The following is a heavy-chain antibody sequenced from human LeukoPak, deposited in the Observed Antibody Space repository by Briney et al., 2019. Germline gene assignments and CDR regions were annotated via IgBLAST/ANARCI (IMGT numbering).Heavy chain of an antibody. D-gene: IGHD3/OR15-3a*01. Sequence: ETGGSLRLSCAASGFTFSSSAMSWVRQAPGRGLEWVGRIKRKGDDGTIDYAAPVKGRLSISRDDSKNTLYLQMNSLKSEDTAVYYCTAGTGRSDFDYWGQGTLVTVSS. V-gene: IGHV3-15*01. CDR2: IKRKGDDGTI. CDR1: GFTFSSSA. J-gene: IGHJ4*02. CDR3: TAGTGRSDFDY.